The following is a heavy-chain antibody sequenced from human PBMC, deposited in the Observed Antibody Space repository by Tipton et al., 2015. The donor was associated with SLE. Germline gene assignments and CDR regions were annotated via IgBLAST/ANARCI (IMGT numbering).Heavy chain of an antibody. V-gene: IGHV4-59*01. J-gene: IGHJ2*01. D-gene: IGHD3-10*01. CDR3: ARLINVRVVRGVTPYWYFDL. CDR2: IYYSGST. Sequence: PGLVKPSETLSLTCTVSGGSISSYYWSWIRQPPGKGLEWIGYIYYSGSTNYNPSLKSRVTISVDTSKNQFTLKLSSVTAADTAVYYCARLINVRVVRGVTPYWYFDLWGRGTLVTVSS. CDR1: GGSISSYY.